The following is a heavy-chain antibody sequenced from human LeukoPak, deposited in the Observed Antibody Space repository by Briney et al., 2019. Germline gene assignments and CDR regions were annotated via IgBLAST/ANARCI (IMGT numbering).Heavy chain of an antibody. Sequence: GASLQISCSGSGYTFTNYWIGWVRQIPGKGLEWMGIIYPGDSDVRYSPSFRGQVTISADKSLTTAYLQWTSLKASDTAMYYCARSWVAGYGTVLDYWGQGTLVTVSS. CDR1: GYTFTNYW. CDR2: IYPGDSDV. D-gene: IGHD6-19*01. V-gene: IGHV5-51*01. J-gene: IGHJ4*02. CDR3: ARSWVAGYGTVLDY.